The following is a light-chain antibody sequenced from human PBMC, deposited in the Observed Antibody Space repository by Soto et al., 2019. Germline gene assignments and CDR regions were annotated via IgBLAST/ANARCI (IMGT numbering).Light chain of an antibody. CDR1: SSDVGGYNY. J-gene: IGLJ1*01. Sequence: QSVLTQPRSVSGSPGQSVTISCTGTSSDVGGYNYVSWYQQHPGGAPKLTVYDVSKRPSGVPDRFSGSKSGNTASLTISGLQAEDEADYYCCSYAGSYTYVFGTGTKVTVL. CDR3: CSYAGSYTYV. V-gene: IGLV2-11*01. CDR2: DVS.